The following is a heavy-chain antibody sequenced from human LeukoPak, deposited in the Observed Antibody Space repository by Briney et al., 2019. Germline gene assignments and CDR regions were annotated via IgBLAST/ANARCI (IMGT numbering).Heavy chain of an antibody. CDR3: ARDIPFTVTRIGFDY. D-gene: IGHD4-11*01. V-gene: IGHV3-30*02. CDR2: IHYDSTTE. Sequence: PGGSLRLSCAASGFAFSSYGMRWVRQAPGKGLEGVAYIHYDSTTEDYADSVQGRFTISTDNAKNSLYLQMNSLRPEDTAVYYCARDIPFTVTRIGFDYWGQGTLVTVSS. CDR1: GFAFSSYG. J-gene: IGHJ4*02.